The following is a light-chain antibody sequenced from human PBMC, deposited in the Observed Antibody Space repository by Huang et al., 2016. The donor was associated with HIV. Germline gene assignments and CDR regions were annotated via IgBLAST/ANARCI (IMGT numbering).Light chain of an antibody. J-gene: IGKJ4*01. Sequence: DIQMTQSPSSLSASVGDTVTITCRASQGLAGWLAWYRQKPGKAPKLLIYAAASLLSGVPSKFSGSRSGTDFTLTITSLQPEDFATYYCQQANSFPLLTFGGGTKVEIK. CDR3: QQANSFPLLT. CDR2: AAA. V-gene: IGKV1-12*01. CDR1: QGLAGW.